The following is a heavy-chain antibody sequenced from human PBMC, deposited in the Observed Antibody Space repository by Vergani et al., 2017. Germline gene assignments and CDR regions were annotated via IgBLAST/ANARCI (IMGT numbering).Heavy chain of an antibody. J-gene: IGHJ4*02. CDR2: LTGGGRRT. V-gene: IGHV3-23*01. D-gene: IGHD1-26*01. CDR3: VKDAGSYENFFDS. Sequence: VPLLESGGSLKQPGGSVRLSCAASGFTFSTYAMHWVRQAPGKGLEWVSALTGGGRRTYYADSFKGRFIISRDNSRDTLYLQMNSLRPEDTATYYCVKDAGSYENFFDSWGQGTLFTVSS. CDR1: GFTFSTYA.